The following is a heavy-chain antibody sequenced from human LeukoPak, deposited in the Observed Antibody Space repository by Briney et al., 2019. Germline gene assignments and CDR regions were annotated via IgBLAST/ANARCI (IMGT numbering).Heavy chain of an antibody. J-gene: IGHJ4*02. D-gene: IGHD2-2*01. Sequence: GGSPRLSCAASGFTFSTYSMNWVRQAPGKGLEWVSYISSFSDTIYYADSVKGRFTISRDNAKNSLYLQMNSLRAEDTAVYYCVRLVAVPDAYFDYWGQGTLVTVSS. CDR2: ISSFSDTI. V-gene: IGHV3-48*01. CDR3: VRLVAVPDAYFDY. CDR1: GFTFSTYS.